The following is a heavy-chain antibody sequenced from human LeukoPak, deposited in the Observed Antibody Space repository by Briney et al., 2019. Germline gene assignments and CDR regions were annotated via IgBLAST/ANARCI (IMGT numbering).Heavy chain of an antibody. D-gene: IGHD5-18*01. J-gene: IGHJ4*02. CDR2: ISSSGSTI. CDR3: ARDGSDGYGQCDY. Sequence: PGGSLRLSCAASGFTSGFTFSGFAMSWVRQAPGKGLEWVSYISSSGSTIYYADSVKGRFTISRDNAKNSLYLQMNSLRAEDTAVYYCARDGSDGYGQCDYWGQGTLVTVSS. CDR1: GFTFSGFA. V-gene: IGHV3-11*01.